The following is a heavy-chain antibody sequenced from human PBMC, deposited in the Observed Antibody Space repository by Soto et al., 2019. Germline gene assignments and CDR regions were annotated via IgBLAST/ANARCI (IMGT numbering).Heavy chain of an antibody. CDR1: GFTFSSYA. CDR2: ISGSGGST. D-gene: IGHD2-15*01. CDR3: AKERKDIVVVVAATGGGTDAFDI. V-gene: IGHV3-23*01. J-gene: IGHJ3*02. Sequence: GGSLRLSCAASGFTFSSYAMSWVRQAPGKGLEWVSAISGSGGSTYYADSVKGRFTISRDNSKNTLYLQMNSLRAEDTAVYYCAKERKDIVVVVAATGGGTDAFDIWGQGTMVTVSS.